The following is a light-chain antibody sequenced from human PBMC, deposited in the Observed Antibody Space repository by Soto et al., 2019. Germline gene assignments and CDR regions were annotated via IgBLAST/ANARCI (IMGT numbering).Light chain of an antibody. CDR3: SSYSGSDVWV. CDR2: EVS. J-gene: IGLJ3*02. CDR1: SSDVGAYNY. V-gene: IGLV2-8*01. Sequence: QSALSQPPSASGSPGQSVAISCTGTSSDVGAYNYVSWYQHHPGDAPRLIIYEVSERPSGVTHRFSGSKSGNTASLTVSGLQAEDEADYYCSSYSGSDVWVFGGGTKLTVL.